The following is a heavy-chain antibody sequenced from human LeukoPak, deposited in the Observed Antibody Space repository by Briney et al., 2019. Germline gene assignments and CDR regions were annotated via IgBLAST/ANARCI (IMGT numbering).Heavy chain of an antibody. CDR2: IRIKAYGGTT. V-gene: IGHV3-49*04. J-gene: IGHJ4*02. CDR1: GFTIGDYA. CDR3: TRSKAYYYDSSGYSGY. Sequence: GGSLRLSCTASGFTIGDYAMSWVRQAPGKGLEWVGFIRIKAYGGTTEYAASVKGRFTISRDDSKSIAYLQMNSLKTEDTAVYYCTRSKAYYYDSSGYSGYWGQGTLVTVSS. D-gene: IGHD3-22*01.